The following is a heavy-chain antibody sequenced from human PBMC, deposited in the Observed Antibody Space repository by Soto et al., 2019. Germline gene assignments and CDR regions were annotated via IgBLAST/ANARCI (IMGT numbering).Heavy chain of an antibody. CDR3: ARGEYYYDSSGYYPPTIYYYYGMDV. Sequence: ASVKVSCKASGYTFTGYYMHWVRQAPGQGLEWMGWINPNSGGTNYAQKFQGWVTMTRDTSISTAYMELNSLRAEDTAVYYCARGEYYYDSSGYYPPTIYYYYGMDVWGQGTTVTVSS. J-gene: IGHJ6*02. V-gene: IGHV1-2*04. D-gene: IGHD3-22*01. CDR2: INPNSGGT. CDR1: GYTFTGYY.